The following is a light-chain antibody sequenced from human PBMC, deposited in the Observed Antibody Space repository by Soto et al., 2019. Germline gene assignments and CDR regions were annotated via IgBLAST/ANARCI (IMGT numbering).Light chain of an antibody. J-gene: IGKJ1*01. CDR2: GGS. CDR3: QQYNKWPRT. Sequence: IVMSQSPATLSVSPGERATLSCTASQSVSSNLAWYQQIPGQAPRLLMYGGSTRATGVPARFSGSGSGKEFTLTISSLRSEDFAVYYCQQYNKWPRTFGQGTKVDIK. CDR1: QSVSSN. V-gene: IGKV3D-15*01.